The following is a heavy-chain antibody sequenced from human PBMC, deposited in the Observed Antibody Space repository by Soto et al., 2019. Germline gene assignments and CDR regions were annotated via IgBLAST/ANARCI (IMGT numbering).Heavy chain of an antibody. Sequence: QVQLVQSGAEVKKPGASVKVACKASGYSFNSYYMHWVRQAPGQGPELMGVINPSGASTSYAQKFLCRVTMTRDTSTSTVYMELSSLRSEDTALYYCASDYNAYQRQHVFELWGQGTLVTVSS. CDR1: GYSFNSYY. V-gene: IGHV1-46*02. CDR2: INPSGAST. D-gene: IGHD3-10*01. J-gene: IGHJ3*01. CDR3: ASDYNAYQRQHVFEL.